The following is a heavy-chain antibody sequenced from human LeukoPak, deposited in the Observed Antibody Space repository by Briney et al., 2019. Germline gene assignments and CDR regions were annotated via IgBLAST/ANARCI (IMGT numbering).Heavy chain of an antibody. D-gene: IGHD2-2*03. CDR1: GFTVSGYY. V-gene: IGHV3-66*01. J-gene: IGHJ6*03. CDR3: AKAGYCSSTSCYYYYYYMDV. Sequence: GGSLRLSCATSGFTVSGYYMSWVRQAPGKGLEWVSVIYSGGSTYYADSVKGRFTISRDNSKNTLYLQMNSLRAEDTAVYYCAKAGYCSSTSCYYYYYYMDVWGKGTTVTVSS. CDR2: IYSGGST.